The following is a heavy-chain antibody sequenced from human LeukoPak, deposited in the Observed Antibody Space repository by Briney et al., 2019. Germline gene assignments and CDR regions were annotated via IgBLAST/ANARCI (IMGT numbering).Heavy chain of an antibody. J-gene: IGHJ4*02. V-gene: IGHV3-21*01. CDR1: GFTFSSYS. CDR2: ISSSSSYI. Sequence: GGSLRLSCAASGFTFSSYSMNWVRQAPGKGLEWVSSISSSSSYIYYADSVKGRFTISRDNGKNSLYLQMNSLRAEDTAVYYCARKYGTIAVAGTGIDYWGQGTLVTVSS. CDR3: ARKYGTIAVAGTGIDY. D-gene: IGHD6-19*01.